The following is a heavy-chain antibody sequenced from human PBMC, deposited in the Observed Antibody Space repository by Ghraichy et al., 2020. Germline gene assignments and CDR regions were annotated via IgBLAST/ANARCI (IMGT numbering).Heavy chain of an antibody. V-gene: IGHV4-39*01. CDR3: AREGGNNWNDPR. Sequence: SETLSLTCTVSGGSISSSSYYWGWIRQPPGKGLEWIGSIYYSGSTYYNPSLKSRVTISVDTSKNQFSLKLSSVTAADTAVYYCAREGGNNWNDPRWGQGTLVTVSS. CDR2: IYYSGST. CDR1: GGSISSSSYY. D-gene: IGHD1-20*01. J-gene: IGHJ4*02.